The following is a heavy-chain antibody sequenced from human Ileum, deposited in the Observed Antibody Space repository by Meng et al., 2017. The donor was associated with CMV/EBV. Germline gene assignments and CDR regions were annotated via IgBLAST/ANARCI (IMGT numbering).Heavy chain of an antibody. CDR2: VGVADDT. J-gene: IGHJ4*02. CDR3: AKGYYYGSGSYSKSPGFDY. D-gene: IGHD3-10*01. V-gene: IGHV3-23*01. CDR1: IFSTYP. Sequence: IFSTYPMTWVRQPPGKGLEWVSTVGVADDTYYADAVKGRFTISRDISKNTLYLQMNSLRAEDTAIYYCAKGYYYGSGSYSKSPGFDYWGQGTLVTVSS.